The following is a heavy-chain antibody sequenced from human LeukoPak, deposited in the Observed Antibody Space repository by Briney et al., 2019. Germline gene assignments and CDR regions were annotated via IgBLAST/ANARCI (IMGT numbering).Heavy chain of an antibody. CDR1: GYSFTSYW. CDR3: ARHQTEEVAGIGHMDV. D-gene: IGHD6-19*01. J-gene: IGHJ6*03. Sequence: GESLKISCKGSGYSFTSYWIGWVRQMPGKGLEWMGIIYPGDSDTRYSPSFQGQVTISADKSISTAYLQWSSLKASDTAMYYCARHQTEEVAGIGHMDVWGKGTTVTVSS. V-gene: IGHV5-51*01. CDR2: IYPGDSDT.